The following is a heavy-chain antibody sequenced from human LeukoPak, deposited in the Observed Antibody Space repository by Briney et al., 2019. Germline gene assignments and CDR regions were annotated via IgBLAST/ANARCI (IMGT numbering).Heavy chain of an antibody. CDR3: ARSKDRSWPFDS. J-gene: IGHJ4*02. CDR1: VVTSSDDL. CDR2: IKEDGNDK. D-gene: IGHD4-11*01. V-gene: IGHV3-7*01. Sequence: PGGSLRLSCAASVVTSSDDLIAWGPQAPGERLECVANIKEDGNDKHYLDSVRGRFTISRDNAGNSMYLQMSSLRPDDTAVYFCARSKDRSWPFDSWGQGTLVTVSS.